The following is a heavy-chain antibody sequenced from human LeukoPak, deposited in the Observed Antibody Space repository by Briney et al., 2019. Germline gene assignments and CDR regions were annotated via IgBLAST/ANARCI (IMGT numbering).Heavy chain of an antibody. J-gene: IGHJ3*01. CDR1: GYSFTVYY. CDR3: AKIGSSAAFDL. Sequence: SSVTVSFKASGYSFTVYYLYWVRPAPGEGLEWMGWSNTHSSSTNYAQKFQGRVTMTRDRYINGAYMEPRRLRSDDTAVYYCAKIGSSAAFDLWGQETMVPVSS. V-gene: IGHV1-2*02. D-gene: IGHD6-6*01. CDR2: SNTHSSST.